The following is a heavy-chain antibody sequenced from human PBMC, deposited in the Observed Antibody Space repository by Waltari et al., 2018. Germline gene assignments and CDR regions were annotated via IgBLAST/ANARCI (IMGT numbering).Heavy chain of an antibody. Sequence: ESGGGLVQPGGSLRLSCAASGFTFSSYAMSWVRQAPGKGLEWVSAISGSGGSTYYADSVKGRFTISRDNSKNTLYLQMNSLRAEDTAVYYCAKVGITMIVVGDHYFDYWGQGTLVTVSS. V-gene: IGHV3-23*01. CDR3: AKVGITMIVVGDHYFDY. CDR1: GFTFSSYA. CDR2: ISGSGGST. J-gene: IGHJ4*02. D-gene: IGHD3-22*01.